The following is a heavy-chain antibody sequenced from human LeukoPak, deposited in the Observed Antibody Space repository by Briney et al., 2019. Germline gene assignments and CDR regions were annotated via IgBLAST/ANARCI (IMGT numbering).Heavy chain of an antibody. V-gene: IGHV3-23*01. CDR3: AKDRSSGGSCYNY. D-gene: IGHD2-15*01. CDR1: GFTFSNYA. J-gene: IGHJ4*02. Sequence: GGSLRLSCAASGFTFSNYAMTWVRQAPGKGLEWVSGISGSGDATYYADSVKGRFTISRDNSENTVYLQMNSLIVEDTAIYYCAKDRSSGGSCYNYWGRGTQVTVSS. CDR2: ISGSGDAT.